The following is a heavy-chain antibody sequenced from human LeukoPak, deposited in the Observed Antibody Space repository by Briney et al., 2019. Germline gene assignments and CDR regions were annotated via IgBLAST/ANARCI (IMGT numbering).Heavy chain of an antibody. J-gene: IGHJ4*02. V-gene: IGHV3-30*02. D-gene: IGHD3-10*01. CDR3: AKDWDYYGPGSSETD. CDR1: GFLFSSYG. Sequence: GWSLTLSCAASGFLFSSYGMHWVRQAPGKGLEGVAFIQYDGSNQYYADSVKGRFTISRDNSKNTLYLQMNSLRAEDSAVYYCAKDWDYYGPGSSETDWGQGTLVTVSS. CDR2: IQYDGSNQ.